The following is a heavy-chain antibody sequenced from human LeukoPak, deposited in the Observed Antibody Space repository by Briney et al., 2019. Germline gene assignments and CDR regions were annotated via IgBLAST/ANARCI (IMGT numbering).Heavy chain of an antibody. J-gene: IGHJ6*03. CDR1: GFTFSGYC. CDR3: ARGRGYDFWSGPYYYYYMDV. CDR2: ISSGGSYI. Sequence: GGSLRLSCAASGFTFSGYCMNWVRQVPGKGLEWVSSISSGGSYICYADSVKGRFTISRDNAKNSLYLQMNSLRAEDTAVYYCARGRGYDFWSGPYYYYYMDVWGKGTTVTVSS. D-gene: IGHD3-3*01. V-gene: IGHV3-21*01.